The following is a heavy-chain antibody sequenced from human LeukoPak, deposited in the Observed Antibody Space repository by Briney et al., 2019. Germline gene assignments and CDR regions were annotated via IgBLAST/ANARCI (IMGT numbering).Heavy chain of an antibody. D-gene: IGHD2-2*01. J-gene: IGHJ5*02. Sequence: GGSLRLSCTASGFKFDDYDMSWVRQVPGKGGEWVSGITWNGDKTGYADSVRGRFAISRDNTKKSLYLQMSSLRAEDTALYYCARDPFCSSSTGCYFEDWFDPWGPGTLVTVSS. CDR2: ITWNGDKT. CDR1: GFKFDDYD. V-gene: IGHV3-20*04. CDR3: ARDPFCSSSTGCYFEDWFDP.